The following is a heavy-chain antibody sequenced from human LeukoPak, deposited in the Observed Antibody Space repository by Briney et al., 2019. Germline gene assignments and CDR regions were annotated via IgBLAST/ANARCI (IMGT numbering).Heavy chain of an antibody. Sequence: SVKVSCKASGGTFSSYAISWVRQAPGQGLEWMRGIIPIFGTANYAQKFQGRVTITADQSTSTAYMELSSLRSEDTAVYYCARSTVGGITLAYWGQGTLVTVSS. V-gene: IGHV1-69*13. J-gene: IGHJ4*02. CDR2: IIPIFGTA. CDR1: GGTFSSYA. CDR3: ARSTVGGITLAY. D-gene: IGHD1-26*01.